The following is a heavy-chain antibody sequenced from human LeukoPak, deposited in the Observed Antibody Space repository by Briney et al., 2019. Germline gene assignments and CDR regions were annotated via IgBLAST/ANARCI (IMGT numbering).Heavy chain of an antibody. D-gene: IGHD3-3*01. Sequence: TGGSLRLSSAASGFTFSSYAMSWVRQAPGKVLEWVSGLSGNGIDTYYADSERGRFTISRDNSKNTLYLQMNSLRAEDTTVYYCAKGPGADDFWRGYFLSWGQGTLVTVSS. CDR3: AKGPGADDFWRGYFLS. CDR2: LSGNGIDT. J-gene: IGHJ4*02. V-gene: IGHV3-23*01. CDR1: GFTFSSYA.